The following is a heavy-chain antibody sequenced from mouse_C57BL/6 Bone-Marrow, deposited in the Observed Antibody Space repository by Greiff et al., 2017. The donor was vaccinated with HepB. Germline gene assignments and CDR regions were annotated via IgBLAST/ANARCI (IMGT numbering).Heavy chain of an antibody. Sequence: VQLQQSGAELVMPGASVKLSCKASGYTFTSYWMHWVKQRPGQGLEWIGEIDPSDSYTNYNQKFKGKSTLTVDKSSSTAYMQLSSLTSEDSAVYYCAREADLLWCFFAMDYWGQGTSVTVSS. J-gene: IGHJ4*01. CDR1: GYTFTSYW. D-gene: IGHD2-13*01. CDR3: AREADLLWCFFAMDY. CDR2: IDPSDSYT. V-gene: IGHV1-69*01.